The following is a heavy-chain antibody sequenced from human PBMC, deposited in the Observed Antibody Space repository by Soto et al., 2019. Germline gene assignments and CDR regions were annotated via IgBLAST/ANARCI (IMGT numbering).Heavy chain of an antibody. CDR2: ISGSGWRT. D-gene: IGHD3-16*01. CDR1: GLTFRTFA. CDR3: AKGGLGDYYYYAMDV. V-gene: IGHV3-23*01. J-gene: IGHJ6*02. Sequence: VQLLESGGRSVKPGGSLRLSCAAAGLTFRTFAMNWVRQAPGKGLEWVSGISGSGWRTYYSDSVKGRFTLSRDNSKNTLYLKMNSLRPEDTAVYYCAKGGLGDYYYYAMDVWGQGTTVTVSS.